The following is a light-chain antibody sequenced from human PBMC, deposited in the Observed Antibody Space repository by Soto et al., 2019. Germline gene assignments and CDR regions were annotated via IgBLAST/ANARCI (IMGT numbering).Light chain of an antibody. V-gene: IGLV2-11*01. J-gene: IGLJ2*01. CDR1: SSDFGGYNY. Sequence: QSALTQPRSVSGSPGQSVTISCTGTSSDFGGYNYVSWYQQHPGKAPKLMIYDVNKRPSGVPDRFSGSKSGNTASLTISGLQDEDEADYYCCSYAVTDVLFGGGTKVTVL. CDR2: DVN. CDR3: CSYAVTDVL.